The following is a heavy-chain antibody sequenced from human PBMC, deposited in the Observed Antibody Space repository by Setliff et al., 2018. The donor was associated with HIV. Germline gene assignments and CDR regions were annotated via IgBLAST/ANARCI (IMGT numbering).Heavy chain of an antibody. CDR2: FYFGRTT. CDR3: ARRRLVGYSFDY. V-gene: IGHV4-39*01. J-gene: IGHJ4*02. D-gene: IGHD6-25*01. CDR1: GGSVYTASYY. Sequence: PSETLSLTCTVSGGSVYTASYYWGWVRQPPGKGLEWIGPFYFGRTTYYNPSLESRVTLSVDTAKDQLSLNLTSVTAADTAIYYCARRRLVGYSFDYWGQGALVTVSS.